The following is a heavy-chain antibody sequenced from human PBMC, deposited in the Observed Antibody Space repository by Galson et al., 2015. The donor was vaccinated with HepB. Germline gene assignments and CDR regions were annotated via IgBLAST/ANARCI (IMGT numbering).Heavy chain of an antibody. CDR1: GFTFSSYA. J-gene: IGHJ3*02. CDR3: AKDCMRLTGLEAFDI. V-gene: IGHV3-23*01. D-gene: IGHD2-8*01. CDR2: ISGSGGTT. Sequence: SLRLSCAASGFTFSSYAMSWVRQAPGKGLEWVSAISGSGGTTYYADSVKGRFTISRDNSKNTLYLQMNSLRAEDTAVYYCAKDCMRLTGLEAFDIWGQGTMVTVSS.